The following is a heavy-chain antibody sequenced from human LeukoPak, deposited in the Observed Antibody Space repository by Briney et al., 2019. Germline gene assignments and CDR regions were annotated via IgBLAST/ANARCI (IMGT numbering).Heavy chain of an antibody. J-gene: IGHJ4*02. D-gene: IGHD2-2*01. CDR3: ARDLRRDCSTTTCYAFDY. Sequence: GGSLRLSCAASVFTLSTDSMIWVRQARWKGLGWVSVVSGTGGRTYYADSVKGRFTISRDNSKNTLYLQMNSLRADDTAVYYCARDLRRDCSTTTCYAFDYWGQGTLVTVSS. V-gene: IGHV3-23*01. CDR1: VFTLSTDS. CDR2: VSGTGGRT.